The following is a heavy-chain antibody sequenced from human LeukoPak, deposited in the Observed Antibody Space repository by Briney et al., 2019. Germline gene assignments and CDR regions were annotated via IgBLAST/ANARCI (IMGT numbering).Heavy chain of an antibody. CDR2: IYTSGST. D-gene: IGHD1-14*01. CDR1: GGSFSNYY. J-gene: IGHJ6*02. V-gene: IGHV4-4*07. CDR3: ARQPPQYYGMDV. Sequence: SETLSLTCTVSGGSFSNYYWSWIRQPAGKGLEWIGRIYTSGSTNYNPSVKSRVTMSVDTSNSQFSLKLTSVTAADTAVYYCARQPPQYYGMDVWGQGTTVTVSS.